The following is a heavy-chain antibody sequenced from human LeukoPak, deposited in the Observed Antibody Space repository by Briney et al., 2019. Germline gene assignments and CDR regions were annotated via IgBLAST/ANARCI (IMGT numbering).Heavy chain of an antibody. CDR3: ARVYTIFGVVINAFDI. CDR1: GGSISSYC. J-gene: IGHJ3*02. Sequence: PSETLSLTCTVSGGSISSYCWSWIRQPAGKGLEWIGRIYTSGSTNYNPSLKSRVTMSVDTSKNQFSLKLSSVTAADTAVYYCARVYTIFGVVINAFDIWGQGTMVTVSS. CDR2: IYTSGST. V-gene: IGHV4-4*07. D-gene: IGHD3-3*01.